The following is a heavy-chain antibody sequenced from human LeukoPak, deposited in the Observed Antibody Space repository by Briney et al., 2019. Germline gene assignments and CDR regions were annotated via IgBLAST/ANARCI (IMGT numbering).Heavy chain of an antibody. J-gene: IGHJ4*02. CDR2: IKQDGSEK. CDR3: ARPRALAYYFDY. CDR1: GFTFNFFA. V-gene: IGHV3-7*03. Sequence: GGSLRLSCGASGFTFNFFAMSWVRQAPGKGLEWVANIKQDGSEKYYVDSVKGRFTISRDNAKNSLYLQMNSLRAEDTAVYYCARPRALAYYFDYWGQGTLVTVSS.